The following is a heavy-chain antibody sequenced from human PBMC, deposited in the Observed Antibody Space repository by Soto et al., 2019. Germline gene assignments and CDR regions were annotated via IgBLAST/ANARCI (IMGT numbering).Heavy chain of an antibody. V-gene: IGHV4-34*01. D-gene: IGHD2-21*02. CDR3: ARADRTLVTSYGLDV. CDR1: GGSFSGFY. J-gene: IGHJ6*02. Sequence: LPETLSLTCAVSGGSFSGFYWTWIRQPPGEGLEWIGEINHSGTTNFNPSLRSRLTISLDSSKKHFSLKLTSMTAADAAVYYCARADRTLVTSYGLDVWGQGTTVTVSS. CDR2: INHSGTT.